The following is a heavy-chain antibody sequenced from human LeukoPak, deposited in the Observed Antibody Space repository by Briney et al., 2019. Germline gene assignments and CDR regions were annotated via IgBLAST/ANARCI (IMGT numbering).Heavy chain of an antibody. D-gene: IGHD3-16*01. J-gene: IGHJ4*02. CDR1: GGSINNYH. V-gene: IGHV4-59*12. Sequence: PSETLSLTCTVSGGSINNYHWIWIPQPPGKGLEWIAYINDNRHSGYNPSLESRVTISVDTYKNEIPLSQRSVTPADTAVYFCARESGDYVRGSFSDYWGQGILVTVSS. CDR2: INDNRHS. CDR3: ARESGDYVRGSFSDY.